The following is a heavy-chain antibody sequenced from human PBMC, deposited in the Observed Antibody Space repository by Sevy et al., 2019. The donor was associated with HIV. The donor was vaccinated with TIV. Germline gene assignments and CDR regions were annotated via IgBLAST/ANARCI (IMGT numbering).Heavy chain of an antibody. D-gene: IGHD3-22*01. CDR3: ATSRSGYFDSSGYYIY. J-gene: IGHJ4*02. CDR1: GYSFTSHW. Sequence: GESLKISCQGSGYSFTSHWIGWVRHMPGKGLEWMGIIYPEDSETRYSQSFKGQVTLSADKSISPAYLQWSSLKASDTAMYYCATSRSGYFDSSGYYIYWGQGTLVTVSS. CDR2: IYPEDSET. V-gene: IGHV5-51*01.